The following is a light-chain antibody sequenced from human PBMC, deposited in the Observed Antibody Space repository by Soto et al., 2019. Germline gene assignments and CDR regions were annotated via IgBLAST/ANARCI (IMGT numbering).Light chain of an antibody. J-gene: IGKJ5*01. CDR3: QHYGSSLSIT. CDR2: GAS. Sequence: EIVLTQSPGTLSLSPGERATLSCRASQSVTSTSLAWYQQKPGQAPRLLMYGASSRATGTPDRISGGGSGTDFTLTVTSLEPEDFAVYYCQHYGSSLSITFGQGTRLEIK. CDR1: QSVTSTS. V-gene: IGKV3-20*01.